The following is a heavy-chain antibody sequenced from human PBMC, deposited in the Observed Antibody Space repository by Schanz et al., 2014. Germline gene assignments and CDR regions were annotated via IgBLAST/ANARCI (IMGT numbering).Heavy chain of an antibody. CDR2: VYMSAAST. CDR1: GFTVSSNY. V-gene: IGHV3-53*01. CDR3: ARDEGRDGYNLAFDV. D-gene: IGHD5-12*01. J-gene: IGHJ3*01. Sequence: EVQLVESGGGLIQPGGSLRLSCAVSGFTVSSNYMSWVRQAPGKGLEWVSTVYMSAASTRYAGSVKGRFIISRDSSKNTLFLQMNSLRPEDTSLYFCARDEGRDGYNLAFDVWGQGTLVTVSS.